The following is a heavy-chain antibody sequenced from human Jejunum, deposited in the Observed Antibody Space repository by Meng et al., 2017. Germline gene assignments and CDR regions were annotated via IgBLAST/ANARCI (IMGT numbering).Heavy chain of an antibody. D-gene: IGHD2-8*01. CDR3: TMYASGHI. J-gene: IGHJ3*02. Sequence: GASLNISCAVSGGNFSGSDIRWVRQASGKGLEWVGRIRSKAGSFATAYPASLKGRFTISRDDSKDTAFLQMNSLITEDTAGYYCTMYASGHIWGQGTMVTVSS. CDR2: IRSKAGSFAT. CDR1: GGNFSGSD. V-gene: IGHV3-73*01.